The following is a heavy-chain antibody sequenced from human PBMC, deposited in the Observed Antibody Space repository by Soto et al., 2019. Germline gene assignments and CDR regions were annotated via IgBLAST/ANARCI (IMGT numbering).Heavy chain of an antibody. D-gene: IGHD3-9*01. CDR3: AKDQTLYSKILTVYSY. V-gene: IGHV3-23*01. CDR1: GFTFTEYV. J-gene: IGHJ4*02. CDR2: ISGSGRST. Sequence: GGSLRLSCAASGFTFTEYVMSWVRQTPGKGLEWVAAISGSGRSTFYADSVKGRFTVSRDTSKNIFYLHMNSLRAEDTALYFCAKDQTLYSKILTVYSYGGRGPLVTVPS.